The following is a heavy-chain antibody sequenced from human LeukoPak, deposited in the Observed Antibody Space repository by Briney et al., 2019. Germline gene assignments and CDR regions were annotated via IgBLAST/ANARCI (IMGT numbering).Heavy chain of an antibody. CDR2: INHSGST. V-gene: IGHV4-34*01. CDR1: GGSFSGYY. D-gene: IGHD6-13*01. J-gene: IGHJ4*02. CDR3: ARRPPSSAAAGYFDY. Sequence: SETLSLTCAVYGGSFSGYYWSWIRQPPGKGLEWIGEINHSGSTNYNPSLKSRVTISVDTSKNQFSLKLSSVTAADTAVYYCARRPPSSAAAGYFDYWGQGTLVTVSS.